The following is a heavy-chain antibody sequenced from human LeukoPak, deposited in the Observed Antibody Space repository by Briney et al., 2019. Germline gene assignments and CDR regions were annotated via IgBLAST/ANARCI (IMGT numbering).Heavy chain of an antibody. D-gene: IGHD3-22*01. CDR3: AKDQHYDSNSLDV. Sequence: GGSLRLSCAASGFSFRTFGMHWVRQAPGKGLEWVAIISYDGSNEAYADSVKGRFSISRDNSKNTLYLQMNSLRPEDTAVYYCAKDQHYDSNSLDVWGQGTTVTVSS. J-gene: IGHJ6*02. CDR1: GFSFRTFG. CDR2: ISYDGSNE. V-gene: IGHV3-30*18.